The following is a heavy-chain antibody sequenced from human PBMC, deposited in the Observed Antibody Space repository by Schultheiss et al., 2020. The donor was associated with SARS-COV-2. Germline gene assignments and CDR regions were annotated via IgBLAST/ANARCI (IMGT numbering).Heavy chain of an antibody. Sequence: GGSLRLSCAASGFTFNDYYMSWIRQAPGKGLEWVSYISSSGNTIYTADSVKGRFTISRDNAKNSLYLQMNSLRAEDTAVYYCARHTQYSSGWVTHDAFDIWGQGTMVTVSS. CDR1: GFTFNDYY. D-gene: IGHD6-19*01. J-gene: IGHJ3*02. V-gene: IGHV3-11*04. CDR3: ARHTQYSSGWVTHDAFDI. CDR2: ISSSGNTI.